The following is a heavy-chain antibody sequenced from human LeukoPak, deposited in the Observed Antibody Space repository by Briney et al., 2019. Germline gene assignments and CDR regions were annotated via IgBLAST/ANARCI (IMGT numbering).Heavy chain of an antibody. V-gene: IGHV4-59*02. CDR2: IYHTGST. CDR3: ASRKLGNDY. Sequence: SATLSLTCTISGGSVSDYYWSWIRQSPGKGLEWIGYIYHTGSTSYSPSLKSRVTISADTSQNQFSLKLSSVTAADTAVYYCASRKLGNDYWGQGTLVTVSS. CDR1: GGSVSDYY. J-gene: IGHJ4*02. D-gene: IGHD7-27*01.